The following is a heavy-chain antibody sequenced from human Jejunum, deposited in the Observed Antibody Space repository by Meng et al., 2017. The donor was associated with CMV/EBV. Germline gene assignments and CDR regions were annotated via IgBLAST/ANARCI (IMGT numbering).Heavy chain of an antibody. CDR3: ARDQRLLDAFDI. Sequence: TGSNGSISGDDYYWGWIRQSPGKGLEWIGYISYSGGTSYNPSLKSRVVISIDTSENQFSLRLNSVTAADTAVYYCARDQRLLDAFDIWGQGTVVTVSS. CDR1: NGSISGDDYY. CDR2: ISYSGGT. J-gene: IGHJ3*02. V-gene: IGHV4-30-4*08. D-gene: IGHD5-12*01.